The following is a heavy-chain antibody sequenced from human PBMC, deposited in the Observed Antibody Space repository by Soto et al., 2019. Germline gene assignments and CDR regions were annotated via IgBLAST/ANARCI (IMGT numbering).Heavy chain of an antibody. V-gene: IGHV3-48*01. D-gene: IGHD2-21*02. Sequence: EVQLVESGGGLVQPGGSLRLSCAASGFTFGSYSMNWVRQAPGKGLEWVSFILSSSGVIYYADSVKGRFTISRDNAKNSLYLQMNSLRAEDTAVYYCARDLRGPLVATAMPYDMDVWGKGTTVTVSS. CDR2: ILSSSGVI. CDR1: GFTFGSYS. CDR3: ARDLRGPLVATAMPYDMDV. J-gene: IGHJ6*03.